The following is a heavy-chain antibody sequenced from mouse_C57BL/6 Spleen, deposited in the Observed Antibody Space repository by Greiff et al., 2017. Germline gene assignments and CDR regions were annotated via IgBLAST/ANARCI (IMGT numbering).Heavy chain of an antibody. V-gene: IGHV1-54*01. J-gene: IGHJ2*01. CDR2: INPGSGGT. CDR1: GYAFTNYL. D-gene: IGHD4-1*01. CDR3: AREGPGTRGVY. Sequence: VQLQQSGAELVRPGTSVKVSCKASGYAFTNYLIEWVKQRPGQGLEWIGVINPGSGGTNYNEKFKGKATLTADKSSSTAYMQLSSLTFEDSAVYFCAREGPGTRGVYWGQGTTLTVSS.